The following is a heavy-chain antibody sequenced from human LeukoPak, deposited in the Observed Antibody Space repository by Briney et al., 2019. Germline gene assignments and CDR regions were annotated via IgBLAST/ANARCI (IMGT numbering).Heavy chain of an antibody. J-gene: IGHJ3*02. V-gene: IGHV1-2*04. CDR2: INPNSGGT. CDR1: GYTFTGYY. D-gene: IGHD3-16*02. Sequence: GASVKVSYKASGYTFTGYYMHWVRQAPGQGLEWMGWINPNSGGTNYAQKFQGWVTMTRDTSKNQFSLKLSSVTAADTAVYHCARHRFTMKAFDIWGQGTMVTVSS. CDR3: ARHRFTMKAFDI.